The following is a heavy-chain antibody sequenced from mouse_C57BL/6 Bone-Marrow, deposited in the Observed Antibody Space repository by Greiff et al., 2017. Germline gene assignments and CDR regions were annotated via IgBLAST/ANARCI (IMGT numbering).Heavy chain of an antibody. CDR1: GYTFTSYG. CDR2: IYPRSGNT. V-gene: IGHV1-81*01. D-gene: IGHD1-1*01. CDR3: ARKGIVKGSTTVFIATVVAGYFDV. J-gene: IGHJ1*03. Sequence: QVHVKQSGAELARPGASVKLSCKASGYTFTSYGISWVKQRPGQGLEWIGEIYPRSGNTYYNEKFKGKATLTADKSSSTAYMELRSLTSEDSAVCCCARKGIVKGSTTVFIATVVAGYFDVWGTGTAVTVSS.